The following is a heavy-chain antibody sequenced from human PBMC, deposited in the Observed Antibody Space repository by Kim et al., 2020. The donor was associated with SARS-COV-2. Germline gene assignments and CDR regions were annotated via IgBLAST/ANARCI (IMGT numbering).Heavy chain of an antibody. V-gene: IGHV3-74*01. D-gene: IGHD3-9*01. Sequence: GGSLRLSCAASGFTFSSYGMHWVRQAPGKGLVWVSRINSDGSSTSYADSVKGRFTISRDNAKNTLYLQMNSLRAEDTAVYYCAREGVYDILTGWRTDAFDIWGQGKMVTVSS. CDR1: GFTFSSYG. J-gene: IGHJ3*02. CDR3: AREGVYDILTGWRTDAFDI. CDR2: INSDGSST.